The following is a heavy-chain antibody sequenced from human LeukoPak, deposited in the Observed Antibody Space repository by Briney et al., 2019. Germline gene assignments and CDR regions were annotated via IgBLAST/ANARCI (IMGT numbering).Heavy chain of an antibody. CDR2: ISGSGGST. J-gene: IGHJ4*02. V-gene: IGHV3-23*01. CDR1: GFTFSSYG. D-gene: IGHD3-10*01. Sequence: GGSLRLSCAASGFTFSSYGMSWVRQAPGKGLEWVSAISGSGGSTYYADSVKGRFTISRDNSKNTLYLQMNSLRVEDTAVYYCAKVAKYYYGSETYYFFEHWGQGTPVTASS. CDR3: AKVAKYYYGSETYYFFEH.